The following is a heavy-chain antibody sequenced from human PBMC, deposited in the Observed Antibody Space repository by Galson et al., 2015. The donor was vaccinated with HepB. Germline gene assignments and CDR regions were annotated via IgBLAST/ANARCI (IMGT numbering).Heavy chain of an antibody. CDR1: GFTFSSYG. V-gene: IGHV3-33*01. CDR2: IWYDGSNK. D-gene: IGHD2-2*02. Sequence: SLRLSCAASGFTFSSYGMHWVRQAPGKGLEWVAVIWYDGSNKYYADSVKGRFTISRDNSKNTLYLQMNSLRAEDTAVYYCARDGMGYCSSTSCYMPNWDYMDVWGKGTTVTVSS. CDR3: ARDGMGYCSSTSCYMPNWDYMDV. J-gene: IGHJ6*03.